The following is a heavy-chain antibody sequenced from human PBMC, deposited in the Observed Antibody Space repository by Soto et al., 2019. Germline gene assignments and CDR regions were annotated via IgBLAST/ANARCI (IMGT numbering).Heavy chain of an antibody. CDR2: ISYDGSNK. CDR3: AKEVATLPPGYYYYGMDV. J-gene: IGHJ6*02. Sequence: QVQLVESGGGVVQPGRSLRLSCAASGFTFSSYGMHWVRQAPGKGLEWVAVISYDGSNKYYADSVKGRFTISRDNSKNPLYLQMNSLRAEDTAVYYCAKEVATLPPGYYYYGMDVWGQGTTVTVSS. CDR1: GFTFSSYG. D-gene: IGHD5-12*01. V-gene: IGHV3-30*18.